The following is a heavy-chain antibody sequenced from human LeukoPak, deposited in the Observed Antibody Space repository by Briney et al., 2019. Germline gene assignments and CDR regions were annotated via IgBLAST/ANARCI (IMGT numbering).Heavy chain of an antibody. CDR1: GFTFSSYA. CDR2: ISGSGGST. Sequence: GGSLRLSCAASGFTFSSYAMSWVRQAPGKGLEWVSGISGSGGSTYYADSVKGRFTISRDNPKNPLYLQMNSLRAEDTAVYYCARPSTSGIAAAGLKYWGQGTLVTVSS. D-gene: IGHD6-13*01. J-gene: IGHJ4*02. CDR3: ARPSTSGIAAAGLKY. V-gene: IGHV3-23*01.